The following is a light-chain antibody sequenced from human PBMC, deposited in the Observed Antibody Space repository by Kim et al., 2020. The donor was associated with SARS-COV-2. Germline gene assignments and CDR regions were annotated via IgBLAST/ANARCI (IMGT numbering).Light chain of an antibody. Sequence: VALGQTVRITCQGDSLRPYYATWYQQKPGQAPILVIYGKNNRPSGIPDRFSGSSSGNTASLTITGTQAGDEADYYCNSRDSNDNVVFGGGTQLTVL. V-gene: IGLV3-19*01. CDR3: NSRDSNDNVV. CDR2: GKN. CDR1: SLRPYY. J-gene: IGLJ2*01.